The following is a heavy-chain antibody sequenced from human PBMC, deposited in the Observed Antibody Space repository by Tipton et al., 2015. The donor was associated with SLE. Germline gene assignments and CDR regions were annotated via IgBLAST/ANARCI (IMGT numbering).Heavy chain of an antibody. J-gene: IGHJ4*02. Sequence: SLRLSCAASGFTVSSCAMHWVRQAPGKGLEWVANIRSDGSNKYYADSVKGRFTISRDNSNNTLYLQMNSLRAEDTAVYHCAKGGKIGNYYFDYWGQGTLVTVSS. CDR2: IRSDGSNK. CDR1: GFTVSSCA. V-gene: IGHV3-30*02. D-gene: IGHD1-7*01. CDR3: AKGGKIGNYYFDY.